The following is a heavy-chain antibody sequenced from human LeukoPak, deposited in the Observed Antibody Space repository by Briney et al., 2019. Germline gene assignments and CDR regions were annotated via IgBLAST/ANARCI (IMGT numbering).Heavy chain of an antibody. Sequence: ASVKVSCKASGYTFTSYAMHWVRQAPGQGLEWMGWINPNSGGTNYAQKFQGRVTMTRDTSISTAYMELSRLRSDDTAVYYCARGAIFGVVIWDDAGYHDYWGQGTLVTVSS. CDR3: ARGAIFGVVIWDDAGYHDY. J-gene: IGHJ4*02. CDR1: GYTFTSYA. CDR2: INPNSGGT. D-gene: IGHD3-3*01. V-gene: IGHV1-2*02.